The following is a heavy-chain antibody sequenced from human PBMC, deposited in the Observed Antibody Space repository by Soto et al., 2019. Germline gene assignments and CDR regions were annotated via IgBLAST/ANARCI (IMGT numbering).Heavy chain of an antibody. J-gene: IGHJ6*02. CDR3: ARDLWVEPELYYYGMDV. Sequence: TLSITCAVSGDSISSADYYWSWIRQTPGRGLEWIGHIFYSGTTYYNPSLKSRLTISVDTSKNHFSLRLTSVTAADTAVYYCARDLWVEPELYYYGMDVWGQGTTVTVSS. CDR2: IFYSGTT. D-gene: IGHD1-1*01. CDR1: GDSISSADYY. V-gene: IGHV4-30-4*01.